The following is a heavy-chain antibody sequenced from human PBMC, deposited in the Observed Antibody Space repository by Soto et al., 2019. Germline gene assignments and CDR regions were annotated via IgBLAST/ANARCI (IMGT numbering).Heavy chain of an antibody. D-gene: IGHD2-15*01. CDR2: ISYDGSNK. Sequence: QVQLVESGGGVVQPGRSLRLSCAASGFTFSSYAMHWVRQAPGKGLEWVAVISYDGSNKYYADSVKGRFTISRDNSKNTLYLQMNSLRAEDTAVYYCARGSTVVAATDDALDIWGQGTMVTVSS. CDR3: ARGSTVVAATDDALDI. CDR1: GFTFSSYA. J-gene: IGHJ3*02. V-gene: IGHV3-30-3*01.